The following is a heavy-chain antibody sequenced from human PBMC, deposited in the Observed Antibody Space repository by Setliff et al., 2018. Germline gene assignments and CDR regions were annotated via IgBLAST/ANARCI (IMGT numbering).Heavy chain of an antibody. CDR1: GGSISSYY. D-gene: IGHD3-10*01. CDR3: ARTSGSLHMEYYFDY. V-gene: IGHV4-59*01. Sequence: SETLSLTCTVSGGSISSYYWSWIRQPPGKGLGWIGYIYYSGSTNYNPSLKSRVTISVDTSKNQFSLKLSSVTAADTAVYYCARTSGSLHMEYYFDYWGQGTLVTVSS. J-gene: IGHJ4*02. CDR2: IYYSGST.